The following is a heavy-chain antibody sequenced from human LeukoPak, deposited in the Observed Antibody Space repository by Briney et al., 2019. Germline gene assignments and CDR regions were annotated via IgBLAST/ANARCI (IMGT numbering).Heavy chain of an antibody. Sequence: GGSLRLSCVASGFTFSSYAMSWVRQTPGKGLEWVSAITGNGGDTYSADSVKGRLTISRDNSKNTLYLQMDSLRAEDAAVYYCAKGSSSSRPYYFDYWGQGTLVTVSS. V-gene: IGHV3-23*01. CDR2: ITGNGGDT. D-gene: IGHD6-6*01. CDR3: AKGSSSSRPYYFDY. J-gene: IGHJ4*02. CDR1: GFTFSSYA.